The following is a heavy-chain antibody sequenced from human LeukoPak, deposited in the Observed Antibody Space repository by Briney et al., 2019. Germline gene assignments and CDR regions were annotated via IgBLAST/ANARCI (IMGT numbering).Heavy chain of an antibody. Sequence: SETLSLTCTVSGGFISSSSYYWGWIRQPPGKGLEWIGSIYYSGSTYYSPSLKSRVTISVDTSKNQFSLKLRSVTAADTAVYYCARGREDFILVSGTKRKSYYMDVWGKGTTVTVSS. D-gene: IGHD2-2*01. V-gene: IGHV4-39*07. CDR2: IYYSGST. CDR3: ARGREDFILVSGTKRKSYYMDV. CDR1: GGFISSSSYY. J-gene: IGHJ6*03.